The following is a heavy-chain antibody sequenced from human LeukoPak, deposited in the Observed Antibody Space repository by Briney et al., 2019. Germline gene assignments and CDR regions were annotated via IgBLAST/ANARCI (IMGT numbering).Heavy chain of an antibody. CDR1: GFTFSSYS. CDR3: ARDSDTRDDFWSGYSSHYYYMDV. CDR2: ISSSSSST. J-gene: IGHJ6*03. D-gene: IGHD3-3*01. Sequence: GGSLRLSCAASGFTFSSYSMNWVRQAPGKGLEWVSYISSSSSSTYYADSVKGRFTISRDNAKNSLYLQMKSLRAEDTAVYYCARDSDTRDDFWSGYSSHYYYMDVWGKGTTVTVSS. V-gene: IGHV3-48*01.